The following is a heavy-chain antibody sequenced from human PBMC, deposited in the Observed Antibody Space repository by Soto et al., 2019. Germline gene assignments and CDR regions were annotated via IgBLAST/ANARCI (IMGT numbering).Heavy chain of an antibody. V-gene: IGHV3-21*01. CDR3: ASDRDTMVRGVINGYYYYGMDV. Sequence: PGGALRLSCAASGFTFSSYSMNWVRQAPGKGLEWVSSISISSSYIYYADSVKGRFTISRDNAKNSLYLQMNSLRAEDTAVYYCASDRDTMVRGVINGYYYYGMDVWGHGTTVTVS. J-gene: IGHJ6*02. D-gene: IGHD3-10*01. CDR2: ISISSSYI. CDR1: GFTFSSYS.